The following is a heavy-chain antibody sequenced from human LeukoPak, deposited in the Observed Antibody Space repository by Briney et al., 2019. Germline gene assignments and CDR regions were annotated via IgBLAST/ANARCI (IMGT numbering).Heavy chain of an antibody. Sequence: SETLSLTCTVSGGSISSYYWSWIRQPPGKGLEWIGYIYYSGSTNYNPSLKSRVTISVDTSKNQFSLKLSSVTAADTAVYYCASDEDGLPHYWGQGTLVTVSS. CDR3: ASDEDGLPHY. CDR1: GGSISSYY. J-gene: IGHJ4*02. CDR2: IYYSGST. V-gene: IGHV4-59*01.